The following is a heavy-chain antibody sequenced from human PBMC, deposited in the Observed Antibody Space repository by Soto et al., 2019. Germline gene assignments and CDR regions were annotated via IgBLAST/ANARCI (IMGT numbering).Heavy chain of an antibody. J-gene: IGHJ3*02. CDR3: ARDPETVTTSGDAFDI. Sequence: SVKVSCKASGGTFSSYAISWVRQAPGQGLEWMGGIIPIFGTANYARKFQGRVTITADESTSTAYMELSSLRSEDTAVYYCARDPETVTTSGDAFDIWGQGTMVTVSS. V-gene: IGHV1-69*13. CDR2: IIPIFGTA. CDR1: GGTFSSYA. D-gene: IGHD4-4*01.